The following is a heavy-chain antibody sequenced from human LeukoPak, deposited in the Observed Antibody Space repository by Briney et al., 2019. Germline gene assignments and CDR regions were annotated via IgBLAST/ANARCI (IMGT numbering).Heavy chain of an antibody. CDR2: IIPIFGTA. CDR1: GGTFISYA. J-gene: IGHJ4*02. CDR3: ARGSHTAMVSTDFDY. V-gene: IGHV1-69*13. Sequence: SVKVSCKASGGTFISYAISWVRQAPGQGLEWMGGIIPIFGTANYAQKFQGRVTITADESTSTAYMELSSLRSEDTAVYYCARGSHTAMVSTDFDYWGQGTLVTVSS. D-gene: IGHD5-18*01.